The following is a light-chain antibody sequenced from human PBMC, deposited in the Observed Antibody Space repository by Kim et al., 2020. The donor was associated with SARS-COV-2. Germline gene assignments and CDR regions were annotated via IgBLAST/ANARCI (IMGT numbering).Light chain of an antibody. CDR1: SAYSDYK. CDR3: GADHGSGSNFVYV. CDR2: VGTGGIGG. V-gene: IGLV9-49*01. Sequence: CPLRSAYSDYKVYWYQQGPGKGPRFVMRVGTGGIGGSKGEGIPDRFSVLGSGLNRYLTIKNIQEEDESDYHCGADHGSGSNFVYVFGTGTKVTVL. J-gene: IGLJ1*01.